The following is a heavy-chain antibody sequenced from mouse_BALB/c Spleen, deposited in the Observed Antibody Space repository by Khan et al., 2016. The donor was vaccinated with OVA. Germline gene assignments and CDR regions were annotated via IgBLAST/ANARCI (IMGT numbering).Heavy chain of an antibody. V-gene: IGHV1S41*01. CDR1: GYTFTSYW. J-gene: IGHJ4*01. Sequence: DLVKPGASVKLSCKASGYTFTSYWINWIKQRPGQGLEWVGHIGPGSGNTYYNEIFKGKATLTVDTSSSTVYIQLTSLSSEDSAVYYCARSNYYGNSLYAMDYWGQGTSVTVSS. CDR3: ARSNYYGNSLYAMDY. D-gene: IGHD1-1*01. CDR2: IGPGSGNT.